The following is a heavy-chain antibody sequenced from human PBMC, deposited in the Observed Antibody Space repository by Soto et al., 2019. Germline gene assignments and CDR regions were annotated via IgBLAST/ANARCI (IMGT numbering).Heavy chain of an antibody. CDR1: GFTFSSYE. Sequence: PGGSLRLSCAASGFTFSSYERNWVRQAPGKGLEWISYIRSGGTTMYYADSVKGRFTISRDNAKNSLYLQMNSLTAEDTAVYYCAGRDGHNRRKAPYYYYYYGMNVWGQGTTVTVYS. CDR3: AGRDGHNRRKAPYYYYYYGMNV. CDR2: IRSGGTTM. J-gene: IGHJ6*02. V-gene: IGHV3-48*03. D-gene: IGHD2-15*01.